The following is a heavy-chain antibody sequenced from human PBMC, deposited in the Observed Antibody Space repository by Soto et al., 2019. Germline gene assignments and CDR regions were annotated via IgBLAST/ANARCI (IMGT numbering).Heavy chain of an antibody. CDR3: ARGVRISSSANY. V-gene: IGHV3-21*01. CDR1: GFTFSSYS. D-gene: IGHD6-6*01. J-gene: IGHJ4*02. Sequence: PGGSLRLSCAASGFTFSSYSMNWVRQAPGKGLEWVSSISSSSSYIYYADSVKGRFTISRDNAKNSLYLQMNSLRAEDTAVYYCARGVRISSSANYWGQGTLVTVSS. CDR2: ISSSSSYI.